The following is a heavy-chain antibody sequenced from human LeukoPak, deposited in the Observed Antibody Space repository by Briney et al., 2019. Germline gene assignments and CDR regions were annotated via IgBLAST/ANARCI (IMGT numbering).Heavy chain of an antibody. CDR3: ARDLAGDAFDI. CDR2: INPNSGDT. D-gene: IGHD7-27*01. CDR1: GYTFTGYY. Sequence: ASVKVSCKASGYTFTGYYMHWMRQAPGQGLEWMGWINPNSGDTHYAQTFQGRVTMTRDTAISTAYMELSRLRSDDTAVYYCARDLAGDAFDIWGQGTMVTVSS. J-gene: IGHJ3*02. V-gene: IGHV1-2*02.